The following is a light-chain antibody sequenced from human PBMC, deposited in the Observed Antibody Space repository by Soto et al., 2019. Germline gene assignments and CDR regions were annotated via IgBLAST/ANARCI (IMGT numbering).Light chain of an antibody. V-gene: IGLV2-8*01. CDR2: EVS. CDR1: SSDVVYYNY. CDR3: SSHAGYNNFYV. Sequence: QSALTQPPSASGSPGQSVTISCTGTSSDVVYYNYVSWFQQHPGKGPKLIIYEVSKRPSGVPDRFSGSKSGNTASLTVSGLQAEDEADYYCSSHAGYNNFYVFGSGTKVTVL. J-gene: IGLJ1*01.